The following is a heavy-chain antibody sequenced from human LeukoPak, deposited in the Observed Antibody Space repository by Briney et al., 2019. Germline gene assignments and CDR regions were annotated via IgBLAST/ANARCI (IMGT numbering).Heavy chain of an antibody. J-gene: IGHJ1*01. D-gene: IGHD2-15*01. CDR2: ISGSGGST. CDR3: AKGVVGAATGYFQH. CDR1: GFTFSSYA. V-gene: IGHV3-23*01. Sequence: GGSLRLSCAGSGFTFSSYAMSWVRQAPGKGLEWVSAISGSGGSTYYADSVKGRFTISRDNSKNTLYLKMNSLRAEDTAVYYCAKGVVGAATGYFQHWGQGTLGTASS.